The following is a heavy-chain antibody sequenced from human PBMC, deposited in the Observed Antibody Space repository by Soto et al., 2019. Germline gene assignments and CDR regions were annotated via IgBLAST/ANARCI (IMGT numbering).Heavy chain of an antibody. CDR1: GFTFSSYA. V-gene: IGHV3-23*01. Sequence: EVQLLESGGGLVQPGGSLRLSCAASGFTFSSYAMKRVRQAPGKGLEWVSLIGESGTPTYYADSVKGRFTISRDNSGKTLFLEMYSLRAEDTAVYYCARYIPGVRYYGMDVWGQGTTVTVSS. D-gene: IGHD2-2*01. J-gene: IGHJ6*02. CDR3: ARYIPGVRYYGMDV. CDR2: IGESGTPT.